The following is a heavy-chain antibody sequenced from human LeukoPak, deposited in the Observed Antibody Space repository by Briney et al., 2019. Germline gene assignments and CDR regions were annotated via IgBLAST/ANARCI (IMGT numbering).Heavy chain of an antibody. J-gene: IGHJ3*02. Sequence: ASVKVSCKTSGYTFTDYYIHWIRQAPGQGLEWGGWINPNSGGTNYAQKFQGRVTMTRDTSISTAYMELSRLRSDDTAVYYCARDLDYDYVWGSYRSNAFDIWGQGTMVTVSS. CDR3: ARDLDYDYVWGSYRSNAFDI. CDR2: INPNSGGT. V-gene: IGHV1-2*02. D-gene: IGHD3-16*02. CDR1: GYTFTDYY.